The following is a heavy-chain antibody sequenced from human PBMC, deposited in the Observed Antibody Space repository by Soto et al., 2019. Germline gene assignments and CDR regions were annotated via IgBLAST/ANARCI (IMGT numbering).Heavy chain of an antibody. J-gene: IGHJ4*02. CDR2: ISGSGGST. D-gene: IGHD2-21*02. Sequence: GGSLRLSCAASGFTFSSYAMSWVRQAPGKGLEWVSAISGSGGSTYYADSVKGRFTISRDNSKNTLYLQMNSLRAEDTAVYYCAKAFYQLLLRGGDCYPFDYWGQGTLVTVSS. CDR3: AKAFYQLLLRGGDCYPFDY. V-gene: IGHV3-23*01. CDR1: GFTFSSYA.